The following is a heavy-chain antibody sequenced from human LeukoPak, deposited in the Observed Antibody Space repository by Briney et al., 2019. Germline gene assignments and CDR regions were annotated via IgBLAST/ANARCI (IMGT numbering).Heavy chain of an antibody. V-gene: IGHV3-74*01. J-gene: IGHJ4*02. Sequence: GGSLRLSCAASGFTFSSYWMHWVRQAPGEGLVWVSRINSDGSSTSYADSVKGRFTISRDNAKNTLYLQMNSLRAEDTAVYYCARSFRSSGSENFDYWGQGTLATVSS. CDR2: INSDGSST. D-gene: IGHD3-10*01. CDR3: ARSFRSSGSENFDY. CDR1: GFTFSSYW.